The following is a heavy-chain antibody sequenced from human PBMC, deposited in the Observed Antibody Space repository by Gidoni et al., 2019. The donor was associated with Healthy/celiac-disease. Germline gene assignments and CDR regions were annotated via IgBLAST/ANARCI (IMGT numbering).Heavy chain of an antibody. CDR2: ST. Sequence: STYYNPSLKSRVTISVDTSKNQFSLKLSSVTAADTAVYYCASRHPYYDSSGYYSDYWGQGTLVTVSS. D-gene: IGHD3-22*01. V-gene: IGHV4-39*01. CDR3: ASRHPYYDSSGYYSDY. J-gene: IGHJ4*02.